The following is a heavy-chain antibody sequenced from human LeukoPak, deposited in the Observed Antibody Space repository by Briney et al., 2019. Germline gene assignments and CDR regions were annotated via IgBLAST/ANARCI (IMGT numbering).Heavy chain of an antibody. V-gene: IGHV1-8*01. Sequence: ASVKVSCKASGYTFTSYDINWVRQATGQGLEWMGWMNPNSGNTGYAQKFQGRVTMTRNTSISTAYMELSSLRPEDTAVYYCARVVGAVAAYYYYGMDVWGQGTTVTVSS. J-gene: IGHJ6*02. CDR1: GYTFTSYD. CDR3: ARVVGAVAAYYYYGMDV. CDR2: MNPNSGNT. D-gene: IGHD6-19*01.